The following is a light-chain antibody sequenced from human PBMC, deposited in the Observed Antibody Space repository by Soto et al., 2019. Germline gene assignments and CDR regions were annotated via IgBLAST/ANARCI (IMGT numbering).Light chain of an antibody. V-gene: IGLV1-51*02. CDR2: ENN. J-gene: IGLJ3*02. CDR3: GTWDSSLSGGGV. CDR1: SSDIGDNY. Sequence: QSVLTQPPSVSAAPGQEVTISCSGSSSDIGDNYVSWYQQLPGTAPKLLIYENNKRPSGIPDRFSGSKSGTSATLGITGHQTGDEADYYCGTWDSSLSGGGVFGGGTQLTVL.